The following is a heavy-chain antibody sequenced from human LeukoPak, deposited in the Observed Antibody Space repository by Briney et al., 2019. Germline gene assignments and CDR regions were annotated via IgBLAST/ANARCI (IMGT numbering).Heavy chain of an antibody. CDR2: ISVSGGTT. D-gene: IGHD1-7*01. CDR3: VKRTVNYPFDF. V-gene: IGHV3-23*01. J-gene: IGHJ4*02. CDR1: VFTLSSFA. Sequence: GGSLRLSCAASVFTLSSFAMNWVRQAPGKGLEWVSAISVSGGTTFYADSVKDRLTISSENSKKTMYLQMNSMRAEDTAVYYCVKRTVNYPFDFWGQGTLVTVSS.